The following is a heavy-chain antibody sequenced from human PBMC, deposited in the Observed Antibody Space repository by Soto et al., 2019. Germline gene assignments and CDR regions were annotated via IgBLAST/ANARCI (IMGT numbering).Heavy chain of an antibody. CDR2: IIPIFGTA. Sequence: SVKVSCKASGGTFSSYAISWVRQAPGQGLEWMGGIIPIFGTANYAQKFQGRVTITADKSTSTAYMELSSLRSEDTAVYYCASLFLAARWHAHDAFDIWGQGTMVTVSS. CDR1: GGTFSSYA. V-gene: IGHV1-69*06. D-gene: IGHD3-10*01. CDR3: ASLFLAARWHAHDAFDI. J-gene: IGHJ3*02.